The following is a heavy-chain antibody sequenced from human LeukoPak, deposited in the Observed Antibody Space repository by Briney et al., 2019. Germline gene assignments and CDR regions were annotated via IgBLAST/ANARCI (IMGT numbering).Heavy chain of an antibody. CDR3: AKSTLRAALDAFDI. J-gene: IGHJ3*02. CDR1: GFTFSSYA. D-gene: IGHD2-15*01. Sequence: GGSLRLSCAASGFTFSSYAMSWVRQAPGKGLEWVSAISGSGGSTYYADSVKGRFTISRSNSTTTLYLQMNSLRAEDATVYYCAKSTLRAALDAFDIWGQGTMVTVSS. CDR2: ISGSGGST. V-gene: IGHV3-23*01.